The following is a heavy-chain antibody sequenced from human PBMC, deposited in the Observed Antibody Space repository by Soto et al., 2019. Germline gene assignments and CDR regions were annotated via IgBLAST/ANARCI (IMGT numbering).Heavy chain of an antibody. V-gene: IGHV3-48*03. J-gene: IGHJ4*02. D-gene: IGHD3-3*01. CDR1: GFTFSSYE. Sequence: GGSLRLSCAASGFTFSSYEMNWVRQAPGKGLEWVSYISSSGSTIYYADSVKGRFTISRDNANNSLYLQMNSLRAEDTAVYYCARDKPLEKFWSGYYNDYWGQGTLVTVSS. CDR3: ARDKPLEKFWSGYYNDY. CDR2: ISSSGSTI.